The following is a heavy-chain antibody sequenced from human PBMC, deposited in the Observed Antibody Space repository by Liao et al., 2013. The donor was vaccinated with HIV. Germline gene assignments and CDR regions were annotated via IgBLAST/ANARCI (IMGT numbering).Heavy chain of an antibody. CDR3: ARNVAGANHYYYYYYMDV. Sequence: QVQLQESGPGLVKPSQTLSLTCTVSGGSISSGSYYWSWIRQPAGKGLEWIGRIYTSGSTSYNPSLKSRVTMSVDTSKNQFSLKLSSVTAADTAMYYCARNVAGANHYYYYYYMDVWGKGTTVTVSS. CDR2: IYTSGST. CDR1: GGSISSGSYY. V-gene: IGHV4-61*02. D-gene: IGHD6-19*01. J-gene: IGHJ6*03.